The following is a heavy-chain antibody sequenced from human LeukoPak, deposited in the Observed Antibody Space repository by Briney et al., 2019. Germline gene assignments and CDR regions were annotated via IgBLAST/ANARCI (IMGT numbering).Heavy chain of an antibody. CDR3: ARASRSLYYYGSGSYFDY. CDR2: IYYSGST. CDR1: GGSISSSNW. J-gene: IGHJ4*02. V-gene: IGHV4-4*02. Sequence: SETLSLTCAVSGGSISSSNWWSWVRQPPGKGLEWIGYIYYSGSTNYNPSLKSRVTISVDTSKNQFSLKLSSVTAADTAVYYCARASRSLYYYGSGSYFDYWGQGTLVTVSS. D-gene: IGHD3-10*01.